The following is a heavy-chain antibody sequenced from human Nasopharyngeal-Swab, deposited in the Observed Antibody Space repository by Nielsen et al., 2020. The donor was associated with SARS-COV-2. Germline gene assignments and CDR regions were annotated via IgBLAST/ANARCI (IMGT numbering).Heavy chain of an antibody. CDR2: IKQDGSGS. V-gene: IGHV3-7*01. Sequence: GESLKISCAASGFTFSKFYMSWVRQAAGKGLEWVANIKQDGSGSYYVDSVKGRFTISRDDANNSLYLQMNSLRAGDTGVYYCARDIWGPDYWGQGILVTVSS. CDR3: ARDIWGPDY. D-gene: IGHD3-16*01. J-gene: IGHJ4*02. CDR1: GFTFSKFY.